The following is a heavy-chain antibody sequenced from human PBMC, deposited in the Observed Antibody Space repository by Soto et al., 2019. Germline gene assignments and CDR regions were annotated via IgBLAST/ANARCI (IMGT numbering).Heavy chain of an antibody. D-gene: IGHD3-10*01. CDR3: AREDYGSGSSRLDY. Sequence: GGSLRLSCAASGFTFSSYGMHWVRQAPGKGLEWVAVIWYDGSNKYYADSVKGRFTISRDNSKNTLYLQMNSLRAEDTAVYYCAREDYGSGSSRLDYWGQGTLVTVSS. CDR2: IWYDGSNK. J-gene: IGHJ4*02. CDR1: GFTFSSYG. V-gene: IGHV3-33*01.